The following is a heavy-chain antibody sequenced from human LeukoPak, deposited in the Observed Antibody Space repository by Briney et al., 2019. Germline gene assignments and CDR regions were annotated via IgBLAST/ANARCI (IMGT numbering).Heavy chain of an antibody. V-gene: IGHV1-18*01. J-gene: IGHJ6*02. D-gene: IGHD2-2*01. Sequence: ASVKVSCKASGYTFTTYGISWVRQAPGQGLEWMGWISAYNGNTNYAQKLQGRVTMTTDTSTSTAYMELRSLRSDDTAVYYCARSIVVVPAARMDVWGQGTTVTVSS. CDR1: GYTFTTYG. CDR2: ISAYNGNT. CDR3: ARSIVVVPAARMDV.